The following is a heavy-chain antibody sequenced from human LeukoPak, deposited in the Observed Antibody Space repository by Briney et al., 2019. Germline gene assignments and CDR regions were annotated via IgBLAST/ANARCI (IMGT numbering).Heavy chain of an antibody. CDR2: ISGSGGST. D-gene: IGHD6-19*01. J-gene: IGHJ4*02. CDR3: AKGREDSSGLYPIDFDY. Sequence: GGSLRLSCAASGFTFSSYAMSWVRQAPGKGLEWVSAISGSGGSTYYADSVKGRFTISRDNSKNTLYLQMNSLRAEDTAVYYCAKGREDSSGLYPIDFDYWGQGTLVTVSS. CDR1: GFTFSSYA. V-gene: IGHV3-23*01.